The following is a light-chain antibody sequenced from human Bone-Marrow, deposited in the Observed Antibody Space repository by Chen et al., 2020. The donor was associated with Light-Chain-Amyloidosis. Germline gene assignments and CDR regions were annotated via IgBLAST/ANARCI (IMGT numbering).Light chain of an antibody. CDR3: QQYNNWPPWT. CDR2: DAS. CDR1: QSVSSR. V-gene: IGKV3-15*01. Sequence: EIVMTQSPATLSASPGERATLSGRASQSVSSRLAWYQQKPGQAPRLLISDASTRATGISARFSGSVSGTEFTLTISSLLSEDVAFYYCQQYNNWPPWTFGQGTKVEIK. J-gene: IGKJ1*01.